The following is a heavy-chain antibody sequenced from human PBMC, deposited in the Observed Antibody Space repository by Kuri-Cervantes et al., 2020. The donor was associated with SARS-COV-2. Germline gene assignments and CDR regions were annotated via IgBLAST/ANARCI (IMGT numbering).Heavy chain of an antibody. J-gene: IGHJ6*03. Sequence: ASVKVSCKASGYTFTSYGISWVRQAPGQGLEWMGWISAYNGNTNYAQKLQGRVTMTTDTSTSTAYMELRSLRSDDTAVYYCARERGSWYVPLRTYYYYYMDVRGKGTTVTVSS. V-gene: IGHV1-18*01. CDR1: GYTFTSYG. CDR2: ISAYNGNT. D-gene: IGHD6-13*01. CDR3: ARERGSWYVPLRTYYYYYMDV.